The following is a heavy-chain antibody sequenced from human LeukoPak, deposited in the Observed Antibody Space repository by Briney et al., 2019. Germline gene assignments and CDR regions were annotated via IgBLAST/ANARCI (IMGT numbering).Heavy chain of an antibody. D-gene: IGHD1-14*01. CDR1: GYTFTSYD. V-gene: IGHV1-8*03. Sequence: GASVKVSCKTSGYTFTSYDINWVRQATGQGLEWMGWMNPNSGNIGYAQNFQGRVTITRNTSISAAYMELSSLRSEDTAVYYCARRRVGTHLDYWGQGTLVTVSS. CDR3: ARRRVGTHLDY. CDR2: MNPNSGNI. J-gene: IGHJ4*02.